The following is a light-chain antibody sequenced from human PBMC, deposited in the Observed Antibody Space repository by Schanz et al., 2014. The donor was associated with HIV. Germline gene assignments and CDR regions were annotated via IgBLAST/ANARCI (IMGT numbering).Light chain of an antibody. V-gene: IGKV3-15*01. CDR1: QSISNN. CDR2: RIS. J-gene: IGKJ1*01. Sequence: DIVLTQSPATLSLSPGERATLSCRASQSISNNLAWYQHKPGQAPRLLIYRISTRATGIPARFSGSGSGTEFTLTINSLQSEDVAVYYCLQHNDWPWTFGQGTKVEIK. CDR3: LQHNDWPWT.